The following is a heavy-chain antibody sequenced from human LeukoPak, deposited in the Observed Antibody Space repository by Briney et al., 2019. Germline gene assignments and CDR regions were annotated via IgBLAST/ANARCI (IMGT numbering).Heavy chain of an antibody. J-gene: IGHJ4*02. Sequence: SETQSLTYAVYGGSFSGYCWSWIRQPPGKGPEWIGEINHSGSTNYNPSLKSRVTISVDTSKNQFSLKLSSVTAADTAVYYCASNNDSSGYIDYWGQGTLVTVSS. CDR3: ASNNDSSGYIDY. V-gene: IGHV4-34*01. CDR2: INHSGST. D-gene: IGHD3-3*01. CDR1: GGSFSGYC.